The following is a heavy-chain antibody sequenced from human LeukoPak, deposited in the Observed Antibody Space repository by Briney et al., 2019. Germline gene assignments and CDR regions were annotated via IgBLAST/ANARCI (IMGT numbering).Heavy chain of an antibody. V-gene: IGHV4-34*01. Sequence: SETLSLTCAVYGGSFSGYYWSWIRQSPGKGLEWIGELNPSGSTDYNPSLKSRVTISVDTSKNQFSVKLTSVTAADTAVYYCARGASQNGDSVNYYFGMDVWGQGTTVTVSS. CDR3: ARGASQNGDSVNYYFGMDV. J-gene: IGHJ6*02. CDR2: LNPSGST. CDR1: GGSFSGYY. D-gene: IGHD4-17*01.